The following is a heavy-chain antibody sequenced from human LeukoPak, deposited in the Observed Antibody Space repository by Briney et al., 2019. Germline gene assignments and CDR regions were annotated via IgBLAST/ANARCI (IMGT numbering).Heavy chain of an antibody. D-gene: IGHD6-19*01. CDR1: GFTFSTFA. CDR2: IFPSGGEI. Sequence: QAGGSLRLSCAASGFTFSTFAMIWVRQPPGKGLEWVSSIFPSGGEIHYADSVRGRFTISRDNSKSTLSLQMNSLRAEDTAVYYCAKDRWRSYSSGWSYFDYWGQGTLVTVSS. V-gene: IGHV3-23*01. CDR3: AKDRWRSYSSGWSYFDY. J-gene: IGHJ4*02.